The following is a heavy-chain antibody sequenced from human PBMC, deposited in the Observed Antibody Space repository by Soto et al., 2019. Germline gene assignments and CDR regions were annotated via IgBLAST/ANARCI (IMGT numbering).Heavy chain of an antibody. CDR2: ISGSGGST. D-gene: IGHD2-2*01. Sequence: GGSLRLSCAASGFTFNSYAMSWVRQDPGKGLEWVSAISGSGGSTYYADSVKGRFTISRDNSKNTLYLQMNSLRAEDTAVYYSAKATRVAPDYWGQGTLVTVSS. J-gene: IGHJ4*02. CDR1: GFTFNSYA. CDR3: AKATRVAPDY. V-gene: IGHV3-23*01.